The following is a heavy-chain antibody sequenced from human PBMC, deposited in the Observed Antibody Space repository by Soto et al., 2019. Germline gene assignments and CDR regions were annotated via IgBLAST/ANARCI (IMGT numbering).Heavy chain of an antibody. J-gene: IGHJ3*02. CDR2: ISYSGSA. Sequence: VLLQESGPGLVEPSQTLSLTCTVSGASVTSGGFFWSWIRHHPAKGLEWIGYISYSGSAYYSPSLKSRVSIAADTSSNQFSLRLTSLTAADTAVYFCARLLCSGNSCSLGGGFDIWGQGTTVTVSS. D-gene: IGHD2-2*01. CDR3: ARLLCSGNSCSLGGGFDI. CDR1: GASVTSGGFF. V-gene: IGHV4-31*03.